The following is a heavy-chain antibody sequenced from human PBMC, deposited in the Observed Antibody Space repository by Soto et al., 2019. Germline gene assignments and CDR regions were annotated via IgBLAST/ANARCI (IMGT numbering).Heavy chain of an antibody. V-gene: IGHV4-59*01. D-gene: IGHD5-18*01. Sequence: QVQLQESGPGLVKPSETLSLTCTVSNGSINGYYWSWIRQLPGKGLQWIGYVYNKGATNYNPSLKNRITGSVVTSKRQFSLTLSSVTAADTAVYFCARDSCGYRSGQYFYYGLDVWGRGTTVAVSS. CDR2: VYNKGAT. CDR3: ARDSCGYRSGQYFYYGLDV. CDR1: NGSINGYY. J-gene: IGHJ6*02.